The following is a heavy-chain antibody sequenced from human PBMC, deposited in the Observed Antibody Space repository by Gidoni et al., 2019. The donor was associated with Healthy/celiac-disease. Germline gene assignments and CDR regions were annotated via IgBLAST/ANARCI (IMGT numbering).Heavy chain of an antibody. V-gene: IGHV3-7*01. J-gene: IGHJ4*02. CDR2: IKQDGSEK. CDR1: GFTFSSYG. D-gene: IGHD4-17*01. CDR3: ARGPNDYGF. Sequence: EVQLVESGGGLVQPGGSLRLSCAASGFTFSSYGMSWVRQAPGKGLEWVAKIKQDGSEKYYVDSVKGRFTISRDNAKNSLYLQMNSLRAEDTAVYYCARGPNDYGFWGQGTLVTVSS.